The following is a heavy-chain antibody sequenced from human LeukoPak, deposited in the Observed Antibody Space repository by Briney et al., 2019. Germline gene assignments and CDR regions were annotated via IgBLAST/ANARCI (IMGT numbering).Heavy chain of an antibody. CDR2: ISGSGGST. CDR3: AKSVGTTVTPLNFDY. V-gene: IGHV3-23*01. Sequence: GGSLRLSGAAPGFTFSSYAMSWVRQGPGKGLEWGSAISGSGGSTYYADSVKGRFTISRDNSKNTLYLQMNSLRAEDTAVYYCAKSVGTTVTPLNFDYWGQGTLVTVSS. D-gene: IGHD4-17*01. J-gene: IGHJ4*02. CDR1: GFTFSSYA.